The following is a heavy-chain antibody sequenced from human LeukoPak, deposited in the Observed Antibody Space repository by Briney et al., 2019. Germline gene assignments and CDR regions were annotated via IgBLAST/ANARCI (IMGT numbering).Heavy chain of an antibody. J-gene: IGHJ3*02. CDR2: LYSGGTT. D-gene: IGHD3-22*01. CDR3: ARDYWSTSVYLGAFHI. V-gene: IGHV3-66*01. Sequence: PGGSLRLFCAASGFSVSSSDMSWVRQAPGKGLQWISVLYSGGTTLYVDSVKGRFTISRDNSKNTLYLQVNSLRAEDTAVYYCARDYWSTSVYLGAFHIWGQGTMVTVSS. CDR1: GFSVSSSD.